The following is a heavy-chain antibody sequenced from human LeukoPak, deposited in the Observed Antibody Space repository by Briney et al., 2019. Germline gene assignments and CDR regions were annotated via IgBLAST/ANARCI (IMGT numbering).Heavy chain of an antibody. V-gene: IGHV3-23*01. D-gene: IGHD5-12*01. Sequence: GGSLRLSCAVSGFTFSSYAMSWVRQAPGKGLEWVSAISGSGDITYYADSVKGRFTISRDNSKNTLYLQMNSLRADDTAVYYCARDPIHSGYDFWGQGTLVTVSS. CDR3: ARDPIHSGYDF. CDR2: ISGSGDIT. CDR1: GFTFSSYA. J-gene: IGHJ4*02.